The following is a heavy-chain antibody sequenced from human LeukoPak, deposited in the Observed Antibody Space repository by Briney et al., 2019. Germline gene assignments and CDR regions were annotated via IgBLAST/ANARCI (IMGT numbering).Heavy chain of an antibody. Sequence: SETLSLTCTVSGGSISSSSYYWSWIRQPPGKGLEWIGYIYYSGSTNYNPSLKSRVTISVDTSKNQFSLKLSSVTAADTAVYYCARQQLVLWFDPWGQGTLVTVSS. CDR2: IYYSGST. CDR1: GGSISSSSYY. V-gene: IGHV4-61*01. D-gene: IGHD6-13*01. CDR3: ARQQLVLWFDP. J-gene: IGHJ5*02.